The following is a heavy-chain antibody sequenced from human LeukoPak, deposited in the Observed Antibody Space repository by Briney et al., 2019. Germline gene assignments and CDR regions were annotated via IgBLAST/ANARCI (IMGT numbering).Heavy chain of an antibody. J-gene: IGHJ5*02. CDR1: GYTFTSYD. D-gene: IGHD2-15*01. V-gene: IGHV1-8*01. Sequence: ASVKVSCKASGYTFTSYDINWVRQATGQGLEWMGWMNPNSGNTGYPQKFQGRVTMTRNTSISTAYIELSSLRSEDTAVYYCARGLAKDIVVVVAAFWFDPWGQGTLVTVSS. CDR2: MNPNSGNT. CDR3: ARGLAKDIVVVVAAFWFDP.